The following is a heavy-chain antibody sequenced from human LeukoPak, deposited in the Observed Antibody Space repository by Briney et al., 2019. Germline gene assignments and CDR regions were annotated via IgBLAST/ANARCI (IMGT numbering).Heavy chain of an antibody. CDR3: ARSTRDGYDALYYYYMDV. Sequence: ASVKVSCKASGYTFTGYYMHWVRQAPGQGLEWMGWINPNSGGTNYAQKFQGRVTMTRDTSITTAYMELSSLRSDDTAVYYCARSTRDGYDALYYYYMDVWGKGTTVTVSS. CDR1: GYTFTGYY. J-gene: IGHJ6*03. D-gene: IGHD5-24*01. CDR2: INPNSGGT. V-gene: IGHV1-2*02.